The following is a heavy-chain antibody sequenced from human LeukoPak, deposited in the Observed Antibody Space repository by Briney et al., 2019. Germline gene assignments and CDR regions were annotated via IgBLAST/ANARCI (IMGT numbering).Heavy chain of an antibody. V-gene: IGHV1-2*06. J-gene: IGHJ4*02. D-gene: IGHD5-12*01. CDR3: ARVLSSGYDLFY. CDR1: GYTFTGYY. Sequence: ASVKVSCKASGYTFTGYYMHWVRQAPGQGLEWMGRINPNSGGTNYAQKFQGRVTMTRDTSISTAYMELSRLRSDDTAVYYCARVLSSGYDLFYWGQATLVTVSS. CDR2: INPNSGGT.